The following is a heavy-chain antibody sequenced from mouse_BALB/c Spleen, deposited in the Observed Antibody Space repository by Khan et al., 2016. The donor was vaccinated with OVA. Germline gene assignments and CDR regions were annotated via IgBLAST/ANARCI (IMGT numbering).Heavy chain of an antibody. CDR2: INTHSGVP. V-gene: IGHV9-4*02. J-gene: IGHJ1*01. Sequence: QIQLVQSGPELKKPGDTVRISCKASGYTFTTAGMQWVQKMPGKGLKWIGWINTHSGVPKYAEDFKGRFAFSLETSASTAYLQITNLKNEDTATYFCASGYGYGWYFDVWGAGTTVTVSS. D-gene: IGHD2-2*01. CDR1: GYTFTTAG. CDR3: ASGYGYGWYFDV.